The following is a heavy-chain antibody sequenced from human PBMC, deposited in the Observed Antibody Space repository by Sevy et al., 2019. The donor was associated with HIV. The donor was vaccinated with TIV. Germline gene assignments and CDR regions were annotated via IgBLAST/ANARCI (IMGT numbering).Heavy chain of an antibody. V-gene: IGHV3-23*05. D-gene: IGHD6-19*01. CDR2: IPSTGRST. J-gene: IGHJ4*02. CDR3: ARGWPIHF. CDR1: GFSFTNYV. Sequence: GGSLRLSCAASGFSFTNYVMNWVRQAPGRGLEWVSTIPSTGRSTYYANSVKGRFTISRDTSNSTLFLQMDSLRPEDTALYYCARGWPIHFWGQGTLVTVSS.